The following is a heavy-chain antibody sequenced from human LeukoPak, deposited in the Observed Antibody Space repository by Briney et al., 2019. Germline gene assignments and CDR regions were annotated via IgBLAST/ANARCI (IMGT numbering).Heavy chain of an antibody. CDR3: AKAMVRGVIAPRAFDY. CDR1: GFTFSSYG. V-gene: IGHV3-23*01. J-gene: IGHJ4*02. D-gene: IGHD3-10*01. Sequence: GGSLRLSCAASGFTFSSYGMSWVRQAPGKGLEWVSAISGSGGSTYYADSVKGRFTISRDNSKNTLYLQMNSLRAEDTAVYYCAKAMVRGVIAPRAFDYWGQGTLVTVPS. CDR2: ISGSGGST.